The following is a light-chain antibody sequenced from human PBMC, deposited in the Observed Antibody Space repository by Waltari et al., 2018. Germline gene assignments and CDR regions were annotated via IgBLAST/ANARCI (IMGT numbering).Light chain of an antibody. CDR1: RTVYSDY. J-gene: IGKJ1*01. Sequence: DTLLTQSPGTLSLSPGERATLSCRASRTVYSDYLAWYQQKSGQAPSLLIYGVSNRATGVADRFSGSGSGTDVYLTITRLEPEDAAVYFCQHYGGFPWSFGQGTKVEIK. CDR2: GVS. CDR3: QHYGGFPWS. V-gene: IGKV3-20*01.